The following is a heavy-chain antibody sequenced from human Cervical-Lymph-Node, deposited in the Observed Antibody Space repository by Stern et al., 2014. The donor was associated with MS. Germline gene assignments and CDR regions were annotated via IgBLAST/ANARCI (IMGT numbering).Heavy chain of an antibody. V-gene: IGHV4-61*02. Sequence: QLQLQESGPGLVKPSQTLSLTCTVSGGSISSGSYYWSWIRQPAGKGLEWIGRIYTSGSTNYNPSLKSPVTISVDTSTTNFSLKRSSVTAADTAVYYCARGAYYDFWSGPYPFDPWGQGTLVTVSS. CDR2: IYTSGST. J-gene: IGHJ5*02. CDR1: GGSISSGSYY. D-gene: IGHD3-3*01. CDR3: ARGAYYDFWSGPYPFDP.